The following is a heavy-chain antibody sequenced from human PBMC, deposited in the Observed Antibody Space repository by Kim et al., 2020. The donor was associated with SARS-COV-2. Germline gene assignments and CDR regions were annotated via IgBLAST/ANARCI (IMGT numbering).Heavy chain of an antibody. Sequence: GGSLRLSCAASGFTFSSYGMHWVRQAPGKGLEWVAVIWYDGSNKYYADSVKGRFTISRDNSKNTLYLQMNSLRAEDTAVYYCARDFIGDTYACDYWGQGTLVTVSS. D-gene: IGHD5-18*01. CDR2: IWYDGSNK. CDR3: ARDFIGDTYACDY. CDR1: GFTFSSYG. V-gene: IGHV3-33*01. J-gene: IGHJ4*02.